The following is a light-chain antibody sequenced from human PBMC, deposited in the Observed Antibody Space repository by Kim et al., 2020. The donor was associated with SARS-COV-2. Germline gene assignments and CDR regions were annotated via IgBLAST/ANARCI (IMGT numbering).Light chain of an antibody. CDR2: GAS. Sequence: DIMLTQSPGTLSLSPGERATLSCRASQSVGSNSLAWYQHRPGQAPRLLIYGASTRATGIPDRFSSSGSGTDFSLTISRLDPEDAAVYYCQQFVTPPYTFGQGTKLEI. CDR1: QSVGSNS. CDR3: QQFVTPPYT. J-gene: IGKJ2*01. V-gene: IGKV3-20*01.